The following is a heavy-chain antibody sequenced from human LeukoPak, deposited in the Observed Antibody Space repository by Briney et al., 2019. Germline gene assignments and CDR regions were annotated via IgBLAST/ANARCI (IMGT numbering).Heavy chain of an antibody. D-gene: IGHD5-18*01. CDR2: ISSSSSYI. V-gene: IGHV3-21*01. CDR3: ATDTAMAAFDY. J-gene: IGHJ4*02. CDR1: GFTFDDYG. Sequence: GGSLRLSCAASGFTFDDYGMSWVRQAPGKGLEWVSSISSSSSYIYYADSVKGRFTISRDNAKNSLYLQMNSLRAEDTAVYYCATDTAMAAFDYWGQGTLVTVSS.